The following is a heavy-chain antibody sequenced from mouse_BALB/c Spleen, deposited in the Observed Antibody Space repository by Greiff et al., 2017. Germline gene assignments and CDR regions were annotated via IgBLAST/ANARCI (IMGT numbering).Heavy chain of an antibody. D-gene: IGHD2-1*01. J-gene: IGHJ3*01. V-gene: IGHV2-9*02. CDR3: ARDGNYGFAY. Sequence: VKLQESGPGLVAPSQSLSITCTVSGFSLTSYGVHWVRQPPGKGLEWLGVIWAGGSTNYNSALMSRLSISKDNSKSQVFLKMNSLQTDDTAMYYCARDGNYGFAYWGQGTLVTVSA. CDR2: IWAGGST. CDR1: GFSLTSYG.